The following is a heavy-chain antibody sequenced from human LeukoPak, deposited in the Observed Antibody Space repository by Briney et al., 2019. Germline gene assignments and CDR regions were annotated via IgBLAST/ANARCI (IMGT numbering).Heavy chain of an antibody. CDR1: GYTFTGYY. J-gene: IGHJ4*02. V-gene: IGHV1-2*02. CDR2: INPNSGGT. Sequence: GASVKVSCKASGYTFTGYYMHWVRQAPGQGLEWMGWINPNSGGTNYAQKFQGRVTMTRDTSISTAYMELSRLRSDDTAVYYCAREVTGPEILFGELLLSYFDYWGQGTLVTVSS. D-gene: IGHD3-10*02. CDR3: AREVTGPEILFGELLLSYFDY.